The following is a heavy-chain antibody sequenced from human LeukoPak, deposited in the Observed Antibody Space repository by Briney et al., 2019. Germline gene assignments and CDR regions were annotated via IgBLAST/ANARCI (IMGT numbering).Heavy chain of an antibody. Sequence: PGGSLRLSCVGSGFSFSTYDMGWVRQTPGKGLEWVPAISTTGGYTEDADSVKGRFTISRDNSQNTLFLQMHSLRAEDTAVYYCAKKPAPIKFPFDIWGQGTLVTVSP. CDR1: GFSFSTYD. CDR2: ISTTGGYT. CDR3: AKKPAPIKFPFDI. D-gene: IGHD5-24*01. V-gene: IGHV3-23*01. J-gene: IGHJ4*02.